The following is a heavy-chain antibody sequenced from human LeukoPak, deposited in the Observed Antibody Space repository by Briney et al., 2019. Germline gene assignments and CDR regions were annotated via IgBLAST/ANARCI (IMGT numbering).Heavy chain of an antibody. CDR3: AKVTGGDMITYGGLDY. CDR2: ISGNGDVT. D-gene: IGHD3-16*01. CDR1: GFTFSSYA. Sequence: GGSLRLSCAASGFTFSSYAMSWVRQAPGEGLEWVSAISGNGDVTYYTDSVKGRFTISRDNSKNTLYLQMNSRRAEDTAVYYCAKVTGGDMITYGGLDYWAQGTLVTVSS. V-gene: IGHV3-23*01. J-gene: IGHJ4*02.